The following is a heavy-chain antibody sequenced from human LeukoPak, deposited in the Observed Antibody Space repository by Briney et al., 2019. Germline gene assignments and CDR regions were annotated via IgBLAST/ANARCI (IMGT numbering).Heavy chain of an antibody. CDR3: ARDGGGSYYIFDY. J-gene: IGHJ4*02. CDR1: GGTFSSYA. Sequence: APVKVSCKASGGTFSSYAISWVRQAPGQGLEWMGGIIPIFGTANYAQKFQGRVTITADESTSTAYMELSSLRSEDTAVYYCARDGGGSYYIFDYWGQGTLVTVSS. V-gene: IGHV1-69*13. CDR2: IIPIFGTA. D-gene: IGHD1-26*01.